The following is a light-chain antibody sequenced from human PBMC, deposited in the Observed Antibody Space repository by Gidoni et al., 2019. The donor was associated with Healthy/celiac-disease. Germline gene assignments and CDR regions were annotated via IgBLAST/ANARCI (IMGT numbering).Light chain of an antibody. CDR1: EDISSY. CDR2: AAS. CDR3: QQYKNYPLT. V-gene: IGKV1D-16*01. J-gene: IGKJ5*01. Sequence: DIQMTQSPSSLSASVGDRVTITCRASEDISSYLAWYQQKPEKAPKSLISAASSLQSGVPSRFSGSGSGTDFTLPIRSLQPEDFGTYYCQQYKNYPLTFGQGTRLEIK.